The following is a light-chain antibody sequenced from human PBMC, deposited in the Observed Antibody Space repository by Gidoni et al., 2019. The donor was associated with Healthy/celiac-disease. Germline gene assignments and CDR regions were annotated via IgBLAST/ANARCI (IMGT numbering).Light chain of an antibody. V-gene: IGLV1-47*01. CDR2: RNN. CDR3: AAWDDSLSVL. J-gene: IGLJ3*02. Sequence: QSVLTQPPAASGTAGQRVTISCSGSSANLGSHYVYWYQQLPGTAPKLLIYRNNQRPSGVPYRFSGSKSGTSASLAISGLRSEDEADYYCAAWDDSLSVLFGGGTKLTVL. CDR1: SANLGSHY.